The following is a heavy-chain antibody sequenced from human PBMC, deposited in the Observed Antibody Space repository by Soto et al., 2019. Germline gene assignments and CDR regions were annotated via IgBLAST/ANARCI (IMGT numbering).Heavy chain of an antibody. J-gene: IGHJ6*02. Sequence: EVQLVESGGGLIQPGGSLRLSCVASGFTFSTYSMNWVRQAPGKGLEWVSYISSSGGTIYHTGSVKGRFTVSRDNAMNLLYRQMDSLRAEDTAVYYCARGHSGTYGSRYYAEDVWGQGTTVTVSS. V-gene: IGHV3-48*01. CDR2: ISSSGGTI. CDR3: ARGHSGTYGSRYYAEDV. CDR1: GFTFSTYS. D-gene: IGHD1-26*01.